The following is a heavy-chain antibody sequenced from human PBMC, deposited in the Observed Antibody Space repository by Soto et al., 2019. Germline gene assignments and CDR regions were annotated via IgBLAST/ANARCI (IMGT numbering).Heavy chain of an antibody. Sequence: SETLSLTCTVSGGSISSYYWSWIRQPPGKGLEWIGYIYYSGSTNYNPSLKSRVTISVDTSKNQFSLKLSSVTAADTAVYYCARVGRGRALDYWGQGTLVTVSS. V-gene: IGHV4-59*01. CDR1: GGSISSYY. D-gene: IGHD3-16*01. J-gene: IGHJ4*02. CDR3: ARVGRGRALDY. CDR2: IYYSGST.